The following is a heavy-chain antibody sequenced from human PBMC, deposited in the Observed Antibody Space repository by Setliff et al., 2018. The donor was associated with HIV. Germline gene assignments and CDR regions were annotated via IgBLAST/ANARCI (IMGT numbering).Heavy chain of an antibody. CDR1: GGTFSSYA. CDR3: ARAGASSGWYGWYFDY. J-gene: IGHJ4*02. V-gene: IGHV1-69*13. D-gene: IGHD6-19*01. CDR2: IIPIFGTV. Sequence: SVKVSCKASGGTFSSYAISWVRQAPGQGLEWMGGIIPIFGTVNYAQKFQGRVTITADESTSTAYMELSSLRSEDTAVYYCARAGASSGWYGWYFDYWGQGTLVTVSS.